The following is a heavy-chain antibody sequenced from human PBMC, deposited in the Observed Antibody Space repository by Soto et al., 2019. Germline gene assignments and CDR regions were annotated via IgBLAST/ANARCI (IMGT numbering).Heavy chain of an antibody. CDR3: ARYDAFKAFDL. CDR2: ISSGSVYI. J-gene: IGHJ3*01. D-gene: IGHD1-1*01. CDR1: GFTFNSYS. Sequence: GGSLRLSCAASGFTFNSYSVNWVRQAPGKGLEWVASISSGSVYIDFADSVKGRFTISRDDVTNSVSLQMDSLRVENTGIYYCARYDAFKAFDLWGQGTMVTVSS. V-gene: IGHV3-21*01.